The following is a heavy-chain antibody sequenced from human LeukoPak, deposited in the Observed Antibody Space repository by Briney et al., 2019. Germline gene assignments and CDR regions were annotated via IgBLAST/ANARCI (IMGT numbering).Heavy chain of an antibody. Sequence: SEALSLTCTVSGYSISSGYDWGWMRQAPGKGLEWLGSISQSGNTYNNPSLKSRVTLSVDTSKNQVSLKLTSVSAADTAVYYCARVVCYYDILTGYYCDAFDIWGQGTMVTVSS. V-gene: IGHV4-38-2*02. CDR2: ISQSGNT. J-gene: IGHJ3*02. D-gene: IGHD3-9*01. CDR3: ARVVCYYDILTGYYCDAFDI. CDR1: GYSISSGYD.